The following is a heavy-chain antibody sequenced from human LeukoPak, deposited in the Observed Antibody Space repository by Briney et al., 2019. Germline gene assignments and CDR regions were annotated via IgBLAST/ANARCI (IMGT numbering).Heavy chain of an antibody. J-gene: IGHJ6*02. CDR3: AKDDYSYYAMDV. Sequence: PGGSLRLSCAASGFTFTSYAMTWVRQAPGKGLEWVSSISGGGGSTYYADSVKGRFTIFRDNSKNTLYLQMNSLRAEDTAVYYCAKDDYSYYAMDVWGQGTTVTVSS. V-gene: IGHV3-23*01. CDR1: GFTFTSYA. CDR2: ISGGGGST.